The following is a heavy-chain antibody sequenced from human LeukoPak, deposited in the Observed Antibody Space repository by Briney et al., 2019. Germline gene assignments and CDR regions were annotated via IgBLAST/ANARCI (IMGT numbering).Heavy chain of an antibody. CDR1: GGSISSSSYY. D-gene: IGHD3-22*01. Sequence: PSETLSLTCSVSGGSISSSSYYWGWIRQPPGKGLEWIGSIYYSGSTDYNPSLKSRVAISIDTSKNQLSLKLSSVTAADTAVYYCARGGYDSSGYDYYYYYYMDVWGKGTTVTVSS. CDR2: IYYSGST. CDR3: ARGGYDSSGYDYYYYYYMDV. J-gene: IGHJ6*03. V-gene: IGHV4-39*07.